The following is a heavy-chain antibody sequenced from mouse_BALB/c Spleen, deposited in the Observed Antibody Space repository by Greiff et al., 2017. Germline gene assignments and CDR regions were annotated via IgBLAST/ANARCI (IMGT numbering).Heavy chain of an antibody. CDR3: ARRGGTAMDY. CDR2: INPSTGYT. V-gene: IGHV1-7*01. Sequence: VQLQQSGAELAKPGASVKMSCKASGYTFTSYWMHWVQQRPGQGLEWIGYINPSTGYTEYNQKFKDKATLTADKSSSTAYMQLSSLTSEDSAVYYCARRGGTAMDYWGQGTSVTVSS. J-gene: IGHJ4*01. D-gene: IGHD3-3*01. CDR1: GYTFTSYW.